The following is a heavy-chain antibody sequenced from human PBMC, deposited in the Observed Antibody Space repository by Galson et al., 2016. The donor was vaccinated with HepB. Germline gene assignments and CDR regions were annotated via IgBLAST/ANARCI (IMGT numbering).Heavy chain of an antibody. CDR3: ARSLTGSYGVWGAIYNYYAMDV. Sequence: QSGAEVKKPGESLKISCRGSGYTFDSYWIGWVRQMPGKGLEWMGIIYPGDFDIRYGPSFQGHVTISVDKSISTAYLQWSSLEASDTAMYYCARSLTGSYGVWGAIYNYYAMDVWGQGTAVIVS. J-gene: IGHJ6*02. D-gene: IGHD3-3*01. CDR2: IYPGDFDI. V-gene: IGHV5-51*01. CDR1: GYTFDSYW.